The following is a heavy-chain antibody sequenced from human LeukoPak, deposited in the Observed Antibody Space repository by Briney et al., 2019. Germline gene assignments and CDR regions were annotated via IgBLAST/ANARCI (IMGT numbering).Heavy chain of an antibody. CDR3: ARSAGCSSTSCYLFDY. CDR2: MNPNSGNT. Sequence: ASVKVSCKASGYTFTSYDINWVRQATGQGLEWMGWMNPNSGNTGYAQKFQGRVTMTRNTSISTAYMELSRLRSEDTAVYYCARSAGCSSTSCYLFDYWGQGTLVTVSS. D-gene: IGHD2-2*01. V-gene: IGHV1-8*01. J-gene: IGHJ4*02. CDR1: GYTFTSYD.